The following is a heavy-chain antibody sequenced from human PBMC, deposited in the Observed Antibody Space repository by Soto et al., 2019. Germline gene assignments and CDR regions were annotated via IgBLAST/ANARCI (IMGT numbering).Heavy chain of an antibody. CDR2: ILVDGRT. CDR3: AKATATGGGVFDI. J-gene: IGHJ3*02. D-gene: IGHD2-8*02. V-gene: IGHV3-23*01. CDR1: GFICSSYD. Sequence: GGCLRRSWAASGFICSSYDMSWVRQAPGKGLEWVSTILVDGRTFYVDSVKGRFTISRDTSQNTVYLQMNSLTAGDTALYYCAKATATGGGVFDIHGQVTMGTVSS.